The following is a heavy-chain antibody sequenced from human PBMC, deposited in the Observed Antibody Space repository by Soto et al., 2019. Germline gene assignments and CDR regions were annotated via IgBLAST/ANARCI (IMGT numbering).Heavy chain of an antibody. CDR3: ARVRGDIVATIGPVVY. J-gene: IGHJ4*02. CDR2: ISSSGSTI. CDR1: GFTFSDYY. D-gene: IGHD5-12*01. Sequence: QVQLVESGGGLVKPGGSLRLSCAASGFTFSDYYMSWIRQAPRKGLEWVSYISSSGSTIYYADSVKGRFTVARDNAKNSLDQQRNSVRAEYTAVDYCARVRGDIVATIGPVVYWGQGTLVTFSS. V-gene: IGHV3-11*01.